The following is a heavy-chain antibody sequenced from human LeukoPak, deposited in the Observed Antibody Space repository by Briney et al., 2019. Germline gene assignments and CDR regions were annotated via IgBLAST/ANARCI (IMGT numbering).Heavy chain of an antibody. CDR2: IDPSDSYT. CDR3: ARDLSRNCYDP. Sequence: GESLKISCKGSGYTFTSQRITWVRQMPGKGLEWMGRIDPSDSYTNYSPSFQGRVTISVDKSISTAYLQWGSLKASDTAMYYCARDLSRNCYDPWGQGTLVIVSS. J-gene: IGHJ5*02. CDR1: GYTFTSQR. V-gene: IGHV5-10-1*01. D-gene: IGHD3-3*01.